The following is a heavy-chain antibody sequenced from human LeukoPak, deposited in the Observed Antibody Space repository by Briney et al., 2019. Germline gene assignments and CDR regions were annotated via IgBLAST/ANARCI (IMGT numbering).Heavy chain of an antibody. CDR2: IIPILGIA. V-gene: IGHV1-69*04. J-gene: IGHJ6*02. D-gene: IGHD6-13*01. CDR3: ARVLGPYSSSWYRRGGYGMDV. CDR1: GGTFSSYA. Sequence: ASVKVSCKASGGTFSSYAISWVRQAPGQGLEWMGRIIPILGIANYAQKFQGRVTITADKSTSTAYMELSSLRSEDTAVYYCARVLGPYSSSWYRRGGYGMDVWGQGTTVTVSS.